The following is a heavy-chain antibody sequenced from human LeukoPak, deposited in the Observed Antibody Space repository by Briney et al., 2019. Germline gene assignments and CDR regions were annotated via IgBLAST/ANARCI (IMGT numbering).Heavy chain of an antibody. V-gene: IGHV4-4*02. Sequence: SETLSLTCDVSGGSVTSTNWWTWVRQPPGKGLEWIGEVHLDGRTNYNPSLKSRLIMSVDLPENHISLKLTSVTAADTAVYYCARDLRYGGNSRPVLAWDYWGQGTLVTVSS. J-gene: IGHJ4*02. D-gene: IGHD4-23*01. CDR2: VHLDGRT. CDR1: GGSVTSTNW. CDR3: ARDLRYGGNSRPVLAWDY.